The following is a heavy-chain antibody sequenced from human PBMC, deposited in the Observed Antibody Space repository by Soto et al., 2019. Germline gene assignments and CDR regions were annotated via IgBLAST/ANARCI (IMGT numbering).Heavy chain of an antibody. CDR2: IRNDGTVR. CDR3: ATKKIDDFDY. J-gene: IGHJ4*02. Sequence: GGSLRLSCTASGFTFSYHDMHWVRQAPGKGLEWLAAIRNDGTVRNYADAAKGRFTISRDNSKSTLYLDVNNLRPEDTAVYYCATKKIDDFDYWGQGTLVTVYS. CDR1: GFTFSYHD. V-gene: IGHV3-30*02.